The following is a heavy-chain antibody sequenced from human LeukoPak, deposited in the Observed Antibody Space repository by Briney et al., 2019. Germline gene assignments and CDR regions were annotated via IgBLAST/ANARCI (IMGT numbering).Heavy chain of an antibody. CDR2: INPNSGGT. Sequence: ASVKVSCKASGYTFTGYYMHWVRQAPGQGLEWMGWINPNSGGTNYAQKFQGRVTMTRDTSISTAYMELSRLRSDDTAVYYCARSRVVVAAGDYWGQGTLVTVSS. J-gene: IGHJ4*02. D-gene: IGHD2-15*01. CDR3: ARSRVVVAAGDY. CDR1: GYTFTGYY. V-gene: IGHV1-2*02.